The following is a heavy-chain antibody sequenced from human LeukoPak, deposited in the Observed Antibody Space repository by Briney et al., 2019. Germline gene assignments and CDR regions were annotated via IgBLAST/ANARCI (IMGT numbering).Heavy chain of an antibody. D-gene: IGHD1-14*01. J-gene: IGHJ3*01. CDR1: GGSFSGYY. CDR3: ARGRNVTN. Sequence: AETLSLTCAVYGGSFSGYYWSWIRQPPGKGLEWIGEINHSGSTNYNPSLKSRVTISVDTSKNQFSLKLSSVTAADTAVYYCARGRNVTNWGQGTMVTVSS. CDR2: INHSGST. V-gene: IGHV4-34*01.